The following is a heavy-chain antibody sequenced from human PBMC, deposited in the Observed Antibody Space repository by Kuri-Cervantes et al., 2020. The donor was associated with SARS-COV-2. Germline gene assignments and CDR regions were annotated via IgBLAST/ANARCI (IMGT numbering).Heavy chain of an antibody. D-gene: IGHD3-10*01. V-gene: IGHV3-33*08. Sequence: LSLTCAASGFTFSTYDMYWVCQAPGKGLEWVAFIWNDGSNKYYADSVKGRFTISRDNSKNTLYLQMDSLRGDDTAVYYCARDVGDSGSDYWGQGTLVTVSS. CDR2: IWNDGSNK. CDR1: GFTFSTYD. J-gene: IGHJ4*02. CDR3: ARDVGDSGSDY.